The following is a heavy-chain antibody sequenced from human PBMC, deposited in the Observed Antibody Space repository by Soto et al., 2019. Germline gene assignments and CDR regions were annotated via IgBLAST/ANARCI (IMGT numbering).Heavy chain of an antibody. J-gene: IGHJ4*02. CDR2: ISGSGGST. CDR1: GFAFSSYA. V-gene: IGHV3-23*01. D-gene: IGHD3-16*01. Sequence: GGSLRLSCAASGFAFSSYAMSWVRQPPGKGLEWVSAISGSGGSTYYADSVKGRFTISGDNSKNTLYLQMSSLRAEDTAVYYCAKDYRRARYNFGGLPDYWGQGTLVTVSS. CDR3: AKDYRRARYNFGGLPDY.